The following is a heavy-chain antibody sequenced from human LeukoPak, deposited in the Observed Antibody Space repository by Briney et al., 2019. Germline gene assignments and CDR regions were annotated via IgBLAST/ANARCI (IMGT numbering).Heavy chain of an antibody. Sequence: SETLSLTCTVSGGSISSGDYYWSWIRQPPGKGLEWIGYIYYSGSTYYNPSLKSRVTISVDTSKNQFSLKLSSVTAADTAVYYCARRHQDNWIYLDYWGQGTLVTVSS. CDR3: ARRHQDNWIYLDY. D-gene: IGHD1-20*01. CDR2: IYYSGST. CDR1: GGSISSGDYY. J-gene: IGHJ4*02. V-gene: IGHV4-30-4*01.